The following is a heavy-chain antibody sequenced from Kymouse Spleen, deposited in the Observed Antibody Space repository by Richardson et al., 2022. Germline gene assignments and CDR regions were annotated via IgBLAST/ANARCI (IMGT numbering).Heavy chain of an antibody. Sequence: QLQLQESGPGLVKPSETLSLTCTVSGGSISSSSYYWGWIRQPPGKGLEWIGSIYYSGSTYYNPSLKSRVTISVDTSKNQFSLKLSSVTAADTAVYYCARQYSSSDRDYYYYYGMDVWGQGTTVTVSS. CDR2: IYYSGST. V-gene: IGHV4-39*01. J-gene: IGHJ6*02. D-gene: IGHD6-6*01. CDR3: ARQYSSSDRDYYYYYGMDV. CDR1: GGSISSSSYY.